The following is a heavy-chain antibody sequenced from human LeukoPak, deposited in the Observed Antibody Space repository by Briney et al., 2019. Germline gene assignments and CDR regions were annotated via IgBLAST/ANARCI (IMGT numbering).Heavy chain of an antibody. CDR3: AATITMVRGVIHYYYYYGMDV. CDR1: GFTFTSSA. V-gene: IGHV1-58*02. D-gene: IGHD3-10*01. J-gene: IGHJ6*02. CDR2: IVVGSGNT. Sequence: SVKVSCKASGFTFTSSAMQWVRQARGQRLEWIGWIVVGSGNTNDAQKFQERVTITRDMSTSTAYMELSSLRSEDTAVYYCAATITMVRGVIHYYYYYGMDVWGQGTTVTVSS.